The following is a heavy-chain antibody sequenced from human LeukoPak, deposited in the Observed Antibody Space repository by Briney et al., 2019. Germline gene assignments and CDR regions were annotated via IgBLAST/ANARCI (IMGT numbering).Heavy chain of an antibody. Sequence: GGSLRLSCAASGFTFSSNSMHRVRQAPGKGLEWVTAISYDGTNGYFADSVKGRFSISRDNSKNTLYLQMDSLRTEDTAVYYCAKDRGYCSGGSCYDFDYWGQGALVTVSS. J-gene: IGHJ4*02. CDR1: GFTFSSNS. D-gene: IGHD2-15*01. CDR3: AKDRGYCSGGSCYDFDY. V-gene: IGHV3-30*18. CDR2: ISYDGTNG.